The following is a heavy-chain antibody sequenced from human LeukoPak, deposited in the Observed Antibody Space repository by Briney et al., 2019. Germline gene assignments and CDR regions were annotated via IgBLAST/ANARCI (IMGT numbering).Heavy chain of an antibody. CDR1: GGSISSGGYS. J-gene: IGHJ5*02. V-gene: IGHV4-30-2*01. CDR3: ARVFIDWFDP. CDR2: IYHSGST. Sequence: SETLSLTCAVSGGSISSGGYSWRWIRQPPGKGLEWVGYIYHSGSTYYNPSLKSRVTISVNRSKNQFSLKLSSVTAADTAVYYCARVFIDWFDPWGQGTMVTVSS. D-gene: IGHD1-26*01.